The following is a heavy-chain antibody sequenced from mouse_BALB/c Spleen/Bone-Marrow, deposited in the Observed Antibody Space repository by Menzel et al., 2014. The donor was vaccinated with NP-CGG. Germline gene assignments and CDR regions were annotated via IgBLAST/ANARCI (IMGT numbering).Heavy chain of an antibody. CDR1: GYSFTGYN. CDR2: ISCYNGAT. J-gene: IGHJ4*01. V-gene: IGHV1S34*01. CDR3: VRRGNPIVYYAMDY. Sequence: LVKTGASVKISCKASGYSFTGYNMHWVKQSHGKSLEWIGYISCYNGATSYNQNFKGKATFTVDTSSSTAYMQFNSLTSEDSAVYCCVRRGNPIVYYAMDYWGQGTSVTVSS.